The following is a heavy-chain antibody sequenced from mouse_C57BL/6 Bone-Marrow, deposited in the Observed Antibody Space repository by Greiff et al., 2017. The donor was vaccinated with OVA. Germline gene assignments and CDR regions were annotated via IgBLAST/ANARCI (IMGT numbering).Heavy chain of an antibody. V-gene: IGHV5-9*01. CDR3: ARHSLRYPPPMDY. Sequence: EVKVVESGGGLVKPGGSLKLSCAASGFTFSSYTMSWVRQTPEKRLEWVATISGGGGNTYYPDSVKGRFTISRDNAKNTLYLQMSSLRSEDTALYYCARHSLRYPPPMDYWGLGTSVTVSS. J-gene: IGHJ4*01. CDR2: ISGGGGNT. CDR1: GFTFSSYT. D-gene: IGHD1-1*01.